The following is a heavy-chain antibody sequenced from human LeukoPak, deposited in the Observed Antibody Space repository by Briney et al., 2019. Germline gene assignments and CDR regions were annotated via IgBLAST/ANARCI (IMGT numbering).Heavy chain of an antibody. Sequence: SETLSLTCTVSGGSLSSSNWWGWVRQPPGKGLECIGEIHHSGTTNYNPSLKSRVTISVDKSKNEFSLKLNSVTAAGTAVYYCARAFLVGYSPEEYFFDYWGQGTLVTVSS. CDR2: IHHSGTT. CDR1: GGSLSSSNW. J-gene: IGHJ4*02. D-gene: IGHD2-15*01. V-gene: IGHV4-4*02. CDR3: ARAFLVGYSPEEYFFDY.